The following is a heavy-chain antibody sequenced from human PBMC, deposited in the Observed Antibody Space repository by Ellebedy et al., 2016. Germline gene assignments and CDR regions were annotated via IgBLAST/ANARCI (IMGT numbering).Heavy chain of an antibody. CDR1: GFSLSTSGVG. J-gene: IGHJ4*02. V-gene: IGHV2-5*01. Sequence: SGPTLVXPPHTLTLTCTFSGFSLSTSGVGVGWIRRPPGKALEWLALIYCNDDKRYSPSLKSRLTVTKDTSKNQVVLTLTNMDPVDTATYYCAHLPAGPSMFYFDYWGQGTLVTVSS. CDR3: AHLPAGPSMFYFDY. CDR2: IYCNDDK. D-gene: IGHD2-2*01.